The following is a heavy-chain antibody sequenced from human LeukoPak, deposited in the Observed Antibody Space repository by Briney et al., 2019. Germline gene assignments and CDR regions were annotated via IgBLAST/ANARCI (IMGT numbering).Heavy chain of an antibody. D-gene: IGHD3-9*01. CDR2: ISAYNGNT. V-gene: IGHV1-18*01. CDR1: GYTFTSYG. CDR3: ARGLEDRTPNYDILTGYYGY. J-gene: IGHJ4*02. Sequence: ASVKVSCKASGYTFTSYGISWVRQAPGQGLEWMGWISAYNGNTNYAQKLQGRVTMTTDTSTSTAYMELRSLRSEDTAVYYCARGLEDRTPNYDILTGYYGYWGQGTLVTVSS.